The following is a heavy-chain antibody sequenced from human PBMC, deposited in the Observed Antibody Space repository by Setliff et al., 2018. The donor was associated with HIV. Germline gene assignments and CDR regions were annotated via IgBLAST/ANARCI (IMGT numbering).Heavy chain of an antibody. Sequence: GGSLRLSCGASGFTISSYWVTWVRQAPGKGLEWVANINQDGSDQNFVDSVTGRFTISRDNAKNSLYLQMNSLRVEDTAVYYCARGKRWFDPWGQGTLVTVS. V-gene: IGHV3-7*03. CDR2: INQDGSDQ. J-gene: IGHJ5*02. CDR1: GFTISSYW. CDR3: ARGKRWFDP.